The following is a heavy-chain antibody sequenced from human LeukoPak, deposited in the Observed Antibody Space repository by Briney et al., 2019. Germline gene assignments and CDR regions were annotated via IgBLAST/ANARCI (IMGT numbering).Heavy chain of an antibody. D-gene: IGHD5/OR15-5a*01. J-gene: IGHJ4*02. V-gene: IGHV3-66*01. CDR3: ARDVLR. CDR2: IYSGGST. Sequence: GGSLRLSCTASGFAFSVYAMSWVRQAPGKGLEWVSVIYSGGSTYYADSVKGRFTISRDNAKNTLYLQMDSLRPEDTAVYYCARDVLRRGQGILVTVSS. CDR1: GFAFSVYA.